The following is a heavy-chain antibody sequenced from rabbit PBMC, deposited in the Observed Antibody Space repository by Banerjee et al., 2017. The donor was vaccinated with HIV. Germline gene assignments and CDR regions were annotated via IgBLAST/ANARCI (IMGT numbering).Heavy chain of an antibody. CDR1: GFSFSNKYV. V-gene: IGHV1S45*01. D-gene: IGHD6-1*01. CDR2: INTSSGNT. Sequence: QEQLKETGGGLVQPEGSLTLTCTASGFSFSNKYVMCWVRQAPGKGLEWIACINTSSGNTVYATWAKGRFSISKTSSTTVTLQMTSLTAADTATYFCARMAYSVAGAGYGYGNLWGPGTLVTVS. J-gene: IGHJ4*01. CDR3: ARMAYSVAGAGYGYGNL.